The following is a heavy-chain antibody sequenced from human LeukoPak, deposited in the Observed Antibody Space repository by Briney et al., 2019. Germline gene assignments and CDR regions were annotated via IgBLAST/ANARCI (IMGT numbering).Heavy chain of an antibody. V-gene: IGHV3-7*03. CDR3: AREYYYGSGSSWFDP. CDR1: GFTLTYYW. Sequence: PGGSLRLSCEACGFTLTYYWMSWVRQAPGQGLEWVANIKQDGSEKYYVDSVKGRFTISRDNAKNSLYLQMNSLRAEDTAVYYCAREYYYGSGSSWFDPWGQGTLVTVSS. D-gene: IGHD3-10*01. CDR2: IKQDGSEK. J-gene: IGHJ5*02.